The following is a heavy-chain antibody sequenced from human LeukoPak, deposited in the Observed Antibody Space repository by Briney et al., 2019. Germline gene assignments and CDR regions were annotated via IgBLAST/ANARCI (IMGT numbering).Heavy chain of an antibody. V-gene: IGHV4-34*01. D-gene: IGHD6-6*01. CDR1: GGSFSGYY. Sequence: PSQTLSLTCAVYGGSFSGYYWSWIRQPPGKGLEWIGEINHSGSTNYNPSLKGRVTISVDTSKNQFSLKLSSVTAADTAVYYCAMSRGIAARLSMGYWGQGTLVTVSS. CDR2: INHSGST. CDR3: AMSRGIAARLSMGY. J-gene: IGHJ4*02.